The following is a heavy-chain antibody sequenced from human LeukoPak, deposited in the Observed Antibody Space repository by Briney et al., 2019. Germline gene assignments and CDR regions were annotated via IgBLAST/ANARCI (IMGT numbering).Heavy chain of an antibody. CDR1: GGSVIGYY. D-gene: IGHD1-14*01. CDR2: IYYSGST. Sequence: SETLSLSCTVSGGSVIGYYWSWIRQPPGKGLEWIASIYYSGSTNYNPSLKSRVTVSLDTSKNQFSLKLSSVTAADTAVYYCARHRGSNLNRSFDFWGQGTLVTVSS. V-gene: IGHV4-59*08. J-gene: IGHJ4*02. CDR3: ARHRGSNLNRSFDF.